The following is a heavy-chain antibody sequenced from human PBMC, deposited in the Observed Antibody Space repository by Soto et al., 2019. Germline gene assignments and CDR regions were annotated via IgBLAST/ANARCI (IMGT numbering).Heavy chain of an antibody. CDR1: GGSMSSLY. V-gene: IGHV4-59*11. Sequence: ETLSLTCSVSGGSMSSLYWSWIRQPPGKGLEWIGYIYYNGDTNYNPSLKSRVTMSIDTSKNQFSLNLKSVTAADTAVYYCARGTPYSDYGYWGQGTLVTVSS. J-gene: IGHJ4*02. CDR3: ARGTPYSDYGY. CDR2: IYYNGDT. D-gene: IGHD4-17*01.